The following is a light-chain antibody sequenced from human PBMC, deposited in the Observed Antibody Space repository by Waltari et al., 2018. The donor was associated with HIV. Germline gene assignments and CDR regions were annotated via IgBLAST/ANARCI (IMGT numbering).Light chain of an antibody. V-gene: IGLV1-51*01. CDR1: RSTFDEGF. CDR3: GTWKMSVGRFV. Sequence: QDVLTQPPSVSAAPGQRVTISCSENRSTFDEGFVPWYQQVTGEAPRLLIYHDNERPSGIGDRFSASKSATSATLVIAGLRVDDEAEYFCGTWKMSVGRFVFGSGTTVNVL. J-gene: IGLJ1*01. CDR2: HDN.